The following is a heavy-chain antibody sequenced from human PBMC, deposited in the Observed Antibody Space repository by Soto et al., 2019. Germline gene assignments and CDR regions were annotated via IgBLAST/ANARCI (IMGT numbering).Heavy chain of an antibody. Sequence: QVRLQQSGPGLVKPSQTLSLTCAISGDSVSSNSVAWNWIRQSPSRGLEWLGRTYYRSKWYNDYAVTVKSRITINPDTSKNPFSLPLNSVTPEDTAVYYCAGGRLTAFDMWDQGTMVTVSS. CDR3: AGGRLTAFDM. V-gene: IGHV6-1*01. J-gene: IGHJ3*02. CDR1: GDSVSSNSVA. CDR2: TYYRSKWYN. D-gene: IGHD6-25*01.